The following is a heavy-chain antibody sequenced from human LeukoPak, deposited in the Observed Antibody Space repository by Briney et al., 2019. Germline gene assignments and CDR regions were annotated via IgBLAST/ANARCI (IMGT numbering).Heavy chain of an antibody. D-gene: IGHD6-19*01. J-gene: IGHJ5*02. CDR3: ARHDSSGWYRSWFDP. CDR2: IDPIDFHI. Sequence: GESLKISCQISGYSFTNYWINWVRQMPGKGLEWMGRIDPIDFHINYNPSFQGHVTISADKSISTAYLQWSSLKASDTAMYYCARHDSSGWYRSWFDPWGQGTLVTVSS. V-gene: IGHV5-10-1*01. CDR1: GYSFTNYW.